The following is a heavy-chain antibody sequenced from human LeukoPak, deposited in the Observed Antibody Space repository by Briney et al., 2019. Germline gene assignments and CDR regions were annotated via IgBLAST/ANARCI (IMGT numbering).Heavy chain of an antibody. J-gene: IGHJ4*02. Sequence: GASVKVSCKVSGYTFTDYYMHWVQQAPGKGLEWMGLVDPEDGETIYAEKFQGRVTITADTSTDTAYMELSSLRSEDTAVYYCATPTGGAFKEDLFDYGGQGPLVTSSS. D-gene: IGHD1-26*01. V-gene: IGHV1-69-2*01. CDR2: VDPEDGET. CDR3: ATPTGGAFKEDLFDY. CDR1: GYTFTDYY.